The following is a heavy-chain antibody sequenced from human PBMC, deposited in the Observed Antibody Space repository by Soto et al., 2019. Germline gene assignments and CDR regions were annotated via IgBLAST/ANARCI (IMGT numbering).Heavy chain of an antibody. J-gene: IGHJ6*04. Sequence: XPVKVSCKASGYTFASYGISWVRQAPGQRLEWEGWISAYNGNTNYAQKLQGRVTMTTDTSTSTAYLELRSLRSDYTALYYCARDPRRLRFLEWLPAGYYYYYGMDVWRKGNAVTVAS. V-gene: IGHV1-18*01. D-gene: IGHD3-3*01. CDR2: ISAYNGNT. CDR1: GYTFASYG. CDR3: ARDPRRLRFLEWLPAGYYYYYGMDV.